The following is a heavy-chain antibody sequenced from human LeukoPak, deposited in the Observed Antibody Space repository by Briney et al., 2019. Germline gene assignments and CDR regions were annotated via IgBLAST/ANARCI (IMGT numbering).Heavy chain of an antibody. J-gene: IGHJ6*02. CDR1: GIAVGRNY. V-gene: IGHV3-53*01. Sequence: GGSLRLSCAASGIAVGRNYMSWVRQAPGKGLEWVSVIDSGGESSYADSVKGRFTISRDISKRTVYLHMNSLRGDDTAVYYCAKDSAAAAGSWNYYYGMDVWGQGTTVTVSS. D-gene: IGHD6-13*01. CDR3: AKDSAAAAGSWNYYYGMDV. CDR2: IDSGGES.